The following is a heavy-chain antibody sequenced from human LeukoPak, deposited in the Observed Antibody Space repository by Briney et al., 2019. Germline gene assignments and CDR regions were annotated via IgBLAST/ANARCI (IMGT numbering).Heavy chain of an antibody. CDR1: GGSISSSSYY. D-gene: IGHD6-19*01. J-gene: IGHJ5*02. CDR2: IYYSGST. CDR3: ARTPGIAVAGTYWFDP. V-gene: IGHV4-61*01. Sequence: SETLSLTCTVSGGSISSSSYYWSWIRQPPGKGLEWIGYIYYSGSTNYNPSLKSRVTISVDTSKNQFSLKLSSVTAADTAVYYCARTPGIAVAGTYWFDPWGQGTLVTVSS.